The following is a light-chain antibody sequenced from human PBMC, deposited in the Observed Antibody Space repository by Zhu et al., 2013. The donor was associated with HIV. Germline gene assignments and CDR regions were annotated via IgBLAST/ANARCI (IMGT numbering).Light chain of an antibody. CDR2: GAS. CDR3: QNYGSSPRT. Sequence: EIVMTQSPGTLSVSPGERATLSCRASQRVSSDLAWYQQNPGQAPRLLIYGASTRATGIPDRFSGSGSGTDFTLTIARVEPEDFAVYYCQNYGSSPRTFGQGPRWKS. CDR1: QRVSSD. V-gene: IGKV3-20*01. J-gene: IGKJ1*01.